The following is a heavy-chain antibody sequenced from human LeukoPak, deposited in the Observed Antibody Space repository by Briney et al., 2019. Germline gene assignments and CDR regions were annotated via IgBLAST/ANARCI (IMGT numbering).Heavy chain of an antibody. Sequence: SETLSLTCTASGGSISTGVYYWSWIRQHPGKGLEWIGYNTYYNPSLKSRVTISVDTSKSQFSLKLTSVTAADTAVYYCARHRAMATVGDYFDSWGQGTLVTVSS. J-gene: IGHJ4*02. V-gene: IGHV4-31*03. CDR2: NT. D-gene: IGHD5-24*01. CDR1: GGSISTGVYY. CDR3: ARHRAMATVGDYFDS.